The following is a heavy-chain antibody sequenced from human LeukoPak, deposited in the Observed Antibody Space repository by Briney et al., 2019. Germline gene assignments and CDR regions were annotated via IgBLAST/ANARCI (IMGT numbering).Heavy chain of an antibody. D-gene: IGHD3-22*01. CDR3: ARQSISGSSLSYSDY. Sequence: KTSETLSLTCTVSGGSISSYYWSWIRQPPGKGLEWIGNIYDSGSTNYNPSLKSRVTISVDTSKNQCSLKLSSVTAADTAVYYCARQSISGSSLSYSDYWGQGTLVNVSS. V-gene: IGHV4-59*01. CDR2: IYDSGST. CDR1: GGSISSYY. J-gene: IGHJ4*02.